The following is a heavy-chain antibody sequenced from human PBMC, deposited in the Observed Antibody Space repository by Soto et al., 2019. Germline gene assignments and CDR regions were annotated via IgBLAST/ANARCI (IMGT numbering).Heavy chain of an antibody. CDR1: GGSFSGYY. J-gene: IGHJ6*04. V-gene: IGHV4-34*01. Sequence: SETLSLTCAVYGGSFSGYYWSWIRQPPGKGLEWIGEINHSGSTNYNPSLKSRVTISVDTSKNQFSLKLSSVTAADTAVYYCARGSVWGKGTTVTVSS. CDR2: INHSGST. CDR3: ARGSV.